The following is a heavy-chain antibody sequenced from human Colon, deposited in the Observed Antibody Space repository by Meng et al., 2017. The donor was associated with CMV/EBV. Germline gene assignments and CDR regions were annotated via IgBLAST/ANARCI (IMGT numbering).Heavy chain of an antibody. Sequence: LTCATAGFTLSNFAMSWVRQTPGRGLKWVSVTYSGDTRTHYADSVKGRFTISRDESKNTVYLQMNSLRIEDTAIYYCARHRGGSLDFWGPGTLVTVSS. J-gene: IGHJ4*02. CDR2: TYSGDTRT. D-gene: IGHD1-26*01. V-gene: IGHV3-23*03. CDR1: GFTLSNFA. CDR3: ARHRGGSLDF.